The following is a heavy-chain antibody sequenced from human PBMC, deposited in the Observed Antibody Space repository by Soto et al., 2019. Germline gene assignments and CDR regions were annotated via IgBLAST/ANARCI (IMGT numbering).Heavy chain of an antibody. V-gene: IGHV3-23*01. CDR1: GFTFSNYA. D-gene: IGHD5-12*01. CDR2: ISGSGGST. Sequence: GGSLRLSCAASGFTFSNYAMSWFRQAPGKGLEWVSAISGSGGSTYYADSVKGRFTISRDNAKNTLYLQMNSLRAEDTAVYYCAREGNSFKHWGQATLVTVSS. J-gene: IGHJ1*01. CDR3: AREGNSFKH.